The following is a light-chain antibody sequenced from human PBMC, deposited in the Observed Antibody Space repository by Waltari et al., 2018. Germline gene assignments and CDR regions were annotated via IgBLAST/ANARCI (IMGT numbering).Light chain of an antibody. CDR1: SSDVGGYNY. V-gene: IGLV2-23*02. CDR3: CSYAGSSTHVL. Sequence: QSALTQPASVSGSPGQSITISCTGTSSDVGGYNYVSWYQQYPDKAPKLMIYDVSKRPSGVSNLFSGSKSGNTASLTISGLQAEDEADYYCCSYAGSSTHVLFGGGTKLTVL. CDR2: DVS. J-gene: IGLJ2*01.